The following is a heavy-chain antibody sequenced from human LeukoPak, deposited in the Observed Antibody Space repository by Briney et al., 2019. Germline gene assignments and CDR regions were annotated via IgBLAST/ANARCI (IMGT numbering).Heavy chain of an antibody. CDR1: GFTFSSYS. V-gene: IGHV3-21*01. Sequence: GGSLRLSCAASGFTFSSYSMNWVRQAPGKGLEWVSFISTSSSYIYYADSVKGRFTISRDNAKNSLYLQMSSLRAEDTAVYYCARDVNWNYCDYWGHGTLVTVSS. D-gene: IGHD1-20*01. CDR3: ARDVNWNYCDY. CDR2: ISTSSSYI. J-gene: IGHJ4*01.